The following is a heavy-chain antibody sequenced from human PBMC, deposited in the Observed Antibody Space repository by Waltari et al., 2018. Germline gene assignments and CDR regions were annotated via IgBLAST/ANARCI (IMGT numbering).Heavy chain of an antibody. D-gene: IGHD6-13*01. Sequence: QVQLVQSGAEVKKPGASVKVSCKASGYTFTSYAMHWVRQAPGQRLEWMGWINAGNGNTKYSQKFQGRVTITRDTSASTAYMELSSLRSEDTAVYYCARVGVAAAGTWGMDVWGQGTTVTVSS. V-gene: IGHV1-3*01. CDR1: GYTFTSYA. CDR2: INAGNGNT. J-gene: IGHJ6*02. CDR3: ARVGVAAAGTWGMDV.